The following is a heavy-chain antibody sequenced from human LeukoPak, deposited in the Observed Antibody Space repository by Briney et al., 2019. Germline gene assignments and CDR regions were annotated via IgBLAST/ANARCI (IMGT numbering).Heavy chain of an antibody. CDR2: ISYDGSNK. J-gene: IGHJ6*02. CDR1: GFTFSSYA. D-gene: IGHD3-10*01. Sequence: GRSLRLSSAASGFTFSSYAMHWVRQAPGKGLEWVAVISYDGSNKYYADSVKGRFTISRDNSKNTLYLQMNSLRAEDTAVYYCARDQVSGYYYGMDVWGQGTTVTISS. CDR3: ARDQVSGYYYGMDV. V-gene: IGHV3-30*04.